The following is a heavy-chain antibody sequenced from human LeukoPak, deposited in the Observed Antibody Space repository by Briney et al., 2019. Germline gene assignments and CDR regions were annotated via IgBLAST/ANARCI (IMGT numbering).Heavy chain of an antibody. V-gene: IGHV3-48*03. D-gene: IGHD5-18*01. CDR2: ISSSGSTI. CDR1: GFTFSSYE. Sequence: GGSLRLSCAASGFTFSSYEMNWVRQAPGKGLEWVSYISSSGSTIYYADSVKGRFTISRDNAKNSLYLQMNSLRAEDTAVYYCARDRGYSYAGWFDPWGQGTLVTVSS. CDR3: ARDRGYSYAGWFDP. J-gene: IGHJ5*02.